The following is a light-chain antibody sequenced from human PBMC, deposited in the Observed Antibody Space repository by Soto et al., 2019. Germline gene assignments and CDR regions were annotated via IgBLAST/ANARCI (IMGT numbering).Light chain of an antibody. V-gene: IGKV3-15*01. CDR1: ESLSYF. J-gene: IGKJ5*01. CDR2: GVS. CDR3: QQYYSAPHT. Sequence: EIVLTQSPATLSVSPGERVTLSCRASESLSYFLAWYQHKPGQSPRLLIYGVSTRVAGVPSRFSGGGSATDFTLTISSLQSEDFAVYYCQQYYSAPHTFGQGTRLEIK.